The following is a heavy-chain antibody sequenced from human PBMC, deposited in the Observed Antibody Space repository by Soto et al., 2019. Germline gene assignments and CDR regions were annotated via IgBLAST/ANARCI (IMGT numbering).Heavy chain of an antibody. CDR3: ARVSAGLNNYDYIWGSPIMDV. J-gene: IGHJ6*03. CDR1: GGSISSYY. V-gene: IGHV4-59*01. Sequence: SETLSLTCTVSGGSISSYYWSWIRQPPGKGLEWIGYIYYSGSTNYNPSLKSRVTISVDTSKNQFSLKLSSVTAADTAVYYCARVSAGLNNYDYIWGSPIMDVWGKGTTVTVSS. D-gene: IGHD3-16*01. CDR2: IYYSGST.